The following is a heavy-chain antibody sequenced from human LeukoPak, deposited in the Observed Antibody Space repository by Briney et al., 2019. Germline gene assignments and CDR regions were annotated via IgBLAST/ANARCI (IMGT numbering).Heavy chain of an antibody. CDR3: ARGLDTAMVHFDY. J-gene: IGHJ4*02. CDR1: GGSFSGYY. V-gene: IGHV4-34*01. CDR2: INHSGST. D-gene: IGHD5-18*01. Sequence: PSETLSLTCAVYGGSFSGYYWSWIRQPPGKGLEWIGEINHSGSTNYNPSLKSRVTISVDTSKNQFSLKLSSVTAADTAVYYCARGLDTAMVHFDYWGQGTLVTVSS.